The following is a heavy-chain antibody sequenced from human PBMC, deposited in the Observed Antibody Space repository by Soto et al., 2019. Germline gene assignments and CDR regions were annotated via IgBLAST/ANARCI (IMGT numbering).Heavy chain of an antibody. CDR3: ARGRYGDY. CDR1: GYTFTSYG. J-gene: IGHJ4*02. V-gene: IGHV1-18*01. CDR2: ISAHNDNT. D-gene: IGHD1-1*01. Sequence: QVHLVQSGAEVKKPGASVKVSCKCSGYTFTSYGITWVRQAPGQVLEWMGWISAHNDNTDYAQKLQGRVTVTRDTSTSTAYMELRSLRSDDTAVYYCARGRYGDYWGQGALVTVSS.